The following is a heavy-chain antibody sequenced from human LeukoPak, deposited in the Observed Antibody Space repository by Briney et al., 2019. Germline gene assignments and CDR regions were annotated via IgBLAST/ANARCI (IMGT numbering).Heavy chain of an antibody. CDR1: GDSISSYY. J-gene: IGHJ4*02. CDR2: IYYTGST. CDR3: ARASLPLGYCTSTNCWSFDY. D-gene: IGHD2-2*01. V-gene: IGHV4-59*01. Sequence: SETLSLTCTVSGDSISSYYWSWIRQPPGKGLEWIGYIYYTGSTNYNPSLKSRATISVDTSKNQFSLKLSSVTAADTAVYYCARASLPLGYCTSTNCWSFDYWGQGTLVTVSS.